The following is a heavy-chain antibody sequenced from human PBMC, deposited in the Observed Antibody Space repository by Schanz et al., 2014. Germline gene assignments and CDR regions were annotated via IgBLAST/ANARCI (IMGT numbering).Heavy chain of an antibody. J-gene: IGHJ4*02. Sequence: EVQLVESGGGVVQPGGSLRLSCAASGLLFSYYYMSGVRQAPGKGLEWVSYISGSSSTKYYADSVKGRFTISRDNSKNTLFLQMSSLRAEDTAVYYCARDGDFDYWGQGTLVTVSS. V-gene: IGHV3-48*01. CDR3: ARDGDFDY. CDR1: GLLFSYYY. CDR2: ISGSSSTK.